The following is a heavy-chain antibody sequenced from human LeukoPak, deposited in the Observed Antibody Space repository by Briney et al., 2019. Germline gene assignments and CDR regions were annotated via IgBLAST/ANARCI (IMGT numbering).Heavy chain of an antibody. CDR2: ISGSGGST. D-gene: IGHD6-19*01. CDR3: AKPLPHSQWLPYYFDY. V-gene: IGHV3-23*01. CDR1: GFTFSSYA. J-gene: IGHJ4*02. Sequence: PGGSLRLSCAASGFTFSSYAMSWVRQAPGKGLEWVSAISGSGGSTYYADSVKGRFTISRDNPKNTLYLQMNSLRAEDTAVYYCAKPLPHSQWLPYYFDYWGQGTLVTVSS.